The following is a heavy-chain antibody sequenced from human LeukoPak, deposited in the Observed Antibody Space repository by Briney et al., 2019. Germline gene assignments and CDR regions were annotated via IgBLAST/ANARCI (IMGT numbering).Heavy chain of an antibody. J-gene: IGHJ4*02. CDR1: GFTFSSYS. CDR2: ISSSSSYI. V-gene: IGHV3-21*01. D-gene: IGHD3-10*01. CDR3: ASVDYYGSGNYYNDVDY. Sequence: GGSLRLSCAASGFTFSSYSMNWVRQAPGKGLEWVSSISSSSSYIYYADSVKGRFTISRDNAKHSLYLQMNSLNAEGTALYYCASVDYYGSGNYYNDVDYWGQGTLVTVSS.